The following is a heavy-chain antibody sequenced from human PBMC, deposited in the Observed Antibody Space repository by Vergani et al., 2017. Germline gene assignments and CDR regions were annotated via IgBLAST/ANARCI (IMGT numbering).Heavy chain of an antibody. Sequence: EVQLVQSGAEVKKPGESLKISCEGSGYTFTDYWVGWVRQKPGKGLEWMGIIYPGDSDTRYSPSFQGQVTISADKSISTAYLQWSSLKASDTAMYYCARRHCSGGSCYDYWGQGTLVTVSS. CDR3: ARRHCSGGSCYDY. D-gene: IGHD2-15*01. J-gene: IGHJ4*02. V-gene: IGHV5-51*01. CDR1: GYTFTDYW. CDR2: IYPGDSDT.